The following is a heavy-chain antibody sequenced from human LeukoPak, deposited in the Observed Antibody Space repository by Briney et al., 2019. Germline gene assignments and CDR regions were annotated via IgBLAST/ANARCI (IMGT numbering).Heavy chain of an antibody. CDR1: AFIFSGHW. D-gene: IGHD6-19*01. Sequence: GSLRLSCEGSAFIFSGHWMNWVRQPPGKGLEWIGEIYHSGSTNYNPSLKSRVTISVDKSKNQFSLKLSSVTAADTAVYYCAREDSSGYYFDYWGQGTLVAVSS. CDR3: AREDSSGYYFDY. CDR2: IYHSGST. J-gene: IGHJ4*02. V-gene: IGHV4-4*02.